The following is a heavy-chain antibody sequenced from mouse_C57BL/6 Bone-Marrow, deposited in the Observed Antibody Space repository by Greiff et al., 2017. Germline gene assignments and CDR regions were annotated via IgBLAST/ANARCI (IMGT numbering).Heavy chain of an antibody. CDR2: INSDGGST. J-gene: IGHJ4*01. CDR1: EYEFPSHD. Sequence: EVKLMESGGGLVQPGESLKLSCESNEYEFPSHDMSWVRKTPEKRLELVAAINSDGGSTYYPDTMERRFIISRDNTKKTLYLQMSSLRSEDTALYYCARQYLHYYAMDYWGQGTSVTVSS. V-gene: IGHV5-2*01. D-gene: IGHD5-1*01. CDR3: ARQYLHYYAMDY.